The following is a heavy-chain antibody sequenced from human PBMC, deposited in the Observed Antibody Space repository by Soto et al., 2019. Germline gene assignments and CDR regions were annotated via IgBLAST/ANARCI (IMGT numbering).Heavy chain of an antibody. J-gene: IGHJ3*02. CDR1: GFTFSDYY. CDR3: ARERGNYYYDSSGWAFDI. D-gene: IGHD3-22*01. Sequence: GSLRLSCAASGFTFSDYYMSLIRQAPGKGLEWVSYISSSGSTIYYADSVKGRFTISRDNAKNSLYLQMNSLRAEDTAVYYCARERGNYYYDSSGWAFDIWGQGTMVTVSS. V-gene: IGHV3-11*01. CDR2: ISSSGSTI.